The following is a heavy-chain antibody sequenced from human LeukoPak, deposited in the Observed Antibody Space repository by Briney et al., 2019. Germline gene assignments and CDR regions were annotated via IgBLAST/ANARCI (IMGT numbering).Heavy chain of an antibody. D-gene: IGHD3-10*01. CDR1: GYTFTSYH. Sequence: ASVKVSCKASGYTFTSYHMHWVRQAPGQGLEWMGIINPSGGTTNYAQKFQGRVTMTRNTSISTAYMELSSLRSEDTAVYYCARVFYYWAPNLWSHYYYYMDVWGKGTTVTISS. CDR3: ARVFYYWAPNLWSHYYYYMDV. V-gene: IGHV1-46*01. CDR2: INPSGGTT. J-gene: IGHJ6*03.